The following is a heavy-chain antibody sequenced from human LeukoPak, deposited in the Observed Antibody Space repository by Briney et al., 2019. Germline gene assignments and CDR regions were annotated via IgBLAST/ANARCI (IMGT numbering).Heavy chain of an antibody. CDR3: VKLRWGDSGSSDC. CDR1: GFAFNNYA. D-gene: IGHD3-10*01. Sequence: GGSLRLSCAASGFAFNNYAMSWIRQAPGKGLEWVSGITNSGDSTYYADSVKGRFTISRDNSKNTLSLQMNSLTAEDTALYYCVKLRWGDSGSSDCWGQGTLVTVSS. CDR2: ITNSGDST. J-gene: IGHJ4*02. V-gene: IGHV3-23*01.